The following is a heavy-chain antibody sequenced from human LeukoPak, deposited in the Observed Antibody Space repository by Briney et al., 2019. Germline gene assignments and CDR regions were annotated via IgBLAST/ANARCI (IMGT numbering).Heavy chain of an antibody. CDR1: GGSFSGYY. Sequence: SETLSLTCAVYGGSFSGYYGSWIRQPPGKGLEWVGEINHSGSTNYNPSLKSRVTISVDTSKNQFSLKLSSVTAADTAVYYCARGLVAASPFDPWGQGTLVTVSS. V-gene: IGHV4-34*01. J-gene: IGHJ5*02. CDR3: ARGLVAASPFDP. CDR2: INHSGST. D-gene: IGHD3-9*01.